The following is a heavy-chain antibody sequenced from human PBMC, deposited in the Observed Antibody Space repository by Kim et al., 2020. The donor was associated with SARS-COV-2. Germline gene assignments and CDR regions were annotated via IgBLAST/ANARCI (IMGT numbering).Heavy chain of an antibody. Sequence: ASVKVSCKASGYTFTSYAMHWVRQAPGQRLEWMGWINAGNGNTKYSQKFQGRVTITRDTSASTAYMELSSLRSEDTAVYYCARDPLTMVRGVNNWFDPWGEGPGVTVSS. J-gene: IGHJ5*02. D-gene: IGHD3-10*01. CDR2: INAGNGNT. CDR1: GYTFTSYA. CDR3: ARDPLTMVRGVNNWFDP. V-gene: IGHV1-3*01.